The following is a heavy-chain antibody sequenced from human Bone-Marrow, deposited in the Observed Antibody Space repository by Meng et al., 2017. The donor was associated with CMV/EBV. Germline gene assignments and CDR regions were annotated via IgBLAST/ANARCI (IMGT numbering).Heavy chain of an antibody. CDR3: TTVRFDT. CDR2: LETKARGATT. CDR1: GLTLRNAW. Sequence: RLSCAASGLTLRNAWMNWVRQVPGKGLEWVGRLETKARGATTDYAAAVKGRFVVSRDDSQNILFLQMNSLITEDTALYYCTTVRFDTWGQGTLVTVSS. J-gene: IGHJ5*02. V-gene: IGHV3-15*04.